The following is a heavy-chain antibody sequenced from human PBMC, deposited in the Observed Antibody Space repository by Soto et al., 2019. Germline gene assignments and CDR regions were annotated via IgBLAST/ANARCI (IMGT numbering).Heavy chain of an antibody. CDR2: IYYSGST. D-gene: IGHD3-3*01. J-gene: IGHJ4*02. Sequence: QLQLQESGPGLVKPSETLSLTCTVSGGSISSSSYYWGWIRQPPGKGLEWIGSIYYSGSTYYNPSLKSRVTISVDTSKNQFSLKLSSVTAADTAVYYCATFGVVIFGTDDYWGQGTLVTVSS. V-gene: IGHV4-39*01. CDR3: ATFGVVIFGTDDY. CDR1: GGSISSSSYY.